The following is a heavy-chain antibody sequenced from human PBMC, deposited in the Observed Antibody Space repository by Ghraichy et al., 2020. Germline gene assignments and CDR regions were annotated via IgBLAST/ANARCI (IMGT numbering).Heavy chain of an antibody. V-gene: IGHV4-59*11. CDR3: ARGFATPPWTRFDS. CDR1: GGSISSHY. Sequence: SETLSLTCNVSGGSISSHYWTWIRQPPGKGLEWIGYVYYSGSTKYNPSLKSRVAISIDTSKNQFSLRLTSVTAADTAVYYCARGFATPPWTRFDSWGQGTLVTVSS. J-gene: IGHJ4*02. CDR2: VYYSGST. D-gene: IGHD2-15*01.